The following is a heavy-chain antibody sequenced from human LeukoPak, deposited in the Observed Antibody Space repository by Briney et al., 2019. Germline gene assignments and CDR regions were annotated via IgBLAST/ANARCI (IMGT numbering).Heavy chain of an antibody. CDR2: IYYSGST. J-gene: IGHJ4*02. Sequence: SETLSLTCTVSGGSISSSSYYWGWIRQPPGKGLEWIGSIYYSGSTYYNPSLNSRVTISVDTSKNPFSLKLSSVTAADTAVYYCARTLSPPYYFGYWGQGTLVTVSS. CDR3: ARTLSPPYYFGY. V-gene: IGHV4-39*07. D-gene: IGHD3-10*01. CDR1: GGSISSSSYY.